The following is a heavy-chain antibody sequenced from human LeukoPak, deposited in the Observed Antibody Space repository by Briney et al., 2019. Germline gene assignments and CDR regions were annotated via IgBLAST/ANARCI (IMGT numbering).Heavy chain of an antibody. D-gene: IGHD2-2*01. CDR1: GFTFSDYW. Sequence: GGSLRLSCAASGFTFSDYWMSWVRQAPGKGLEWVSLIYSSGTTYYADSVKGRFTISRDNSKNSLYLQMNSLRAEDTAVYYCARVGGVPAAHFDYWGQGTLVTVSS. CDR3: ARVGGVPAAHFDY. CDR2: IYSSGTT. V-gene: IGHV3-53*01. J-gene: IGHJ4*02.